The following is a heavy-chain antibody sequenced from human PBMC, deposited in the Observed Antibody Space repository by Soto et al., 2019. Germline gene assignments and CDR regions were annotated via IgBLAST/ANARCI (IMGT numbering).Heavy chain of an antibody. D-gene: IGHD5-12*01. Sequence: GGSLRLSCTASGFTFADYTLSWFRQAPGKGLEGLGVIRNKAYGGATECAASVKGGFTISRDDAKSIAYLLLNSLKPEDTAMYSCTRDGRYSGYPPPAFWGQGTLVTV. J-gene: IGHJ4*02. CDR1: GFTFADYT. CDR2: IRNKAYGGAT. V-gene: IGHV3-49*03. CDR3: TRDGRYSGYPPPAF.